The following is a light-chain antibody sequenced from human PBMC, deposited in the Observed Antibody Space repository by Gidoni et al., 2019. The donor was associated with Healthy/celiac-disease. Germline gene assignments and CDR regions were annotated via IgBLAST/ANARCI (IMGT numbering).Light chain of an antibody. V-gene: IGKV3-11*01. CDR2: DAS. J-gene: IGKJ4*01. CDR1: QSVSSY. Sequence: EIVLTQSPATLSLSPGERATLSCRASQSVSSYLAWYHQKPGQAPRLLIYDASNRATGIPARFRGIGSGTDFTLTISSLEPEDFAVYYCQQRSNWPLTFGGGTKVEIK. CDR3: QQRSNWPLT.